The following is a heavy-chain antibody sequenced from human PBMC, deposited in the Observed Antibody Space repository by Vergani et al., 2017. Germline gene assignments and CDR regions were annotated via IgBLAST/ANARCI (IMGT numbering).Heavy chain of an antibody. CDR2: IWYDGSNK. CDR1: GFTFSSYG. CDR3: ARAGKFTYYYGMDV. Sequence: QVQLVESGGGVVQPGRSLRLSCAASGFTFSSYGMHWVRQAPGKGLEWVAVIWYDGSNKYYADSVKGRFTISRDNSENTLYLQMNSLRAEDTAVYYCARAGKFTYYYGMDVWGQGTTVTVSS. V-gene: IGHV3-33*01. J-gene: IGHJ6*02.